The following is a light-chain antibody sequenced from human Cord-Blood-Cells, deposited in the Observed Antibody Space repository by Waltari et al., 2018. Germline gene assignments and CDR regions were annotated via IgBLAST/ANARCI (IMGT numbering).Light chain of an antibody. Sequence: QSALTQPASVSGSPGQSITISCTGTSSDVGGYNYVSWYQQHPGKAPKLMIYDVDNRPSRVSNRFSGSNAGYTASLTISGLRAEDEAEYYCSSYTGSSALVFGTGTKVTVL. CDR2: DVD. CDR3: SSYTGSSALV. J-gene: IGLJ1*01. V-gene: IGLV2-14*01. CDR1: SSDVGGYNY.